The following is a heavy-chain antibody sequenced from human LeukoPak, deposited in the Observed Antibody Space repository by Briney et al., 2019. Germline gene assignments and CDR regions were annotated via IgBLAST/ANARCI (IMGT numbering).Heavy chain of an antibody. CDR1: GYTFTGYY. CDR2: INPNSGGT. V-gene: IGHV1-2*02. J-gene: IGHJ4*02. CDR3: ARLTTNVELLFDY. D-gene: IGHD1-14*01. Sequence: ASVKVSCKASGYTFTGYYMHWVRQAPGQGLEWMGWINPNSGGTNYAQKFQGRVTMTRDTSISTAYMELSRLRSDDTAVYYCARLTTNVELLFDYWGQGTLVTVSS.